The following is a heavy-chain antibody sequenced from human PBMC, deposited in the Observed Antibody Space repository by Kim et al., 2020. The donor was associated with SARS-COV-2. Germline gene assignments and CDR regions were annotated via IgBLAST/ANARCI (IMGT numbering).Heavy chain of an antibody. V-gene: IGHV3-30*18. J-gene: IGHJ6*03. CDR1: GFTFSSYG. CDR2: ISYDGSNK. Sequence: GGSLRLSCAASGFTFSSYGMHWVRQAPGKGLEWVAVISYDGSNKYYADSVKGRFTISRDNSKNTLYLQMNSLRAEDTAVYYCAKDGIAAAGMEGYYYYYMDVWGKGTTVTVSS. D-gene: IGHD6-13*01. CDR3: AKDGIAAAGMEGYYYYYMDV.